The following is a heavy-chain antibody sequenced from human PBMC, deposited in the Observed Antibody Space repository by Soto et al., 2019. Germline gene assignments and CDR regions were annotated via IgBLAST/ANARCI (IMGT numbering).Heavy chain of an antibody. CDR2: INPNSGGT. CDR3: ARPSVIGATGYNPALDV. Sequence: ASVKVSSKASGYTFTGYYMHWVRQAPGQGLEWMGWINPNSGGTNYAQKFQGRLTMTRDTSTSTAYMELNSLTSDDTAVYYCARPSVIGATGYNPALDVWVKVSTDTVFS. D-gene: IGHD1-26*01. CDR1: GYTFTGYY. J-gene: IGHJ6*04. V-gene: IGHV1-2*02.